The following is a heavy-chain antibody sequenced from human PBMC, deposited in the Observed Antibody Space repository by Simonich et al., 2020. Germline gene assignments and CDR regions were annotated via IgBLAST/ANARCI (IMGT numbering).Heavy chain of an antibody. J-gene: IGHJ6*02. Sequence: QVQLQESGPGLVKPSETLSLTCTVSGGSISSYSWSWIRQPPGKGLEWIGHIYYMGSTNYNPSLKSRVAISVDTSKNQFSLKRSSVTAADTAVYYCARSLGYYYYYYGMDVWGQGTTVTVSS. CDR2: IYYMGST. V-gene: IGHV4-59*08. D-gene: IGHD1-26*01. CDR3: ARSLGYYYYYYGMDV. CDR1: GGSISSYS.